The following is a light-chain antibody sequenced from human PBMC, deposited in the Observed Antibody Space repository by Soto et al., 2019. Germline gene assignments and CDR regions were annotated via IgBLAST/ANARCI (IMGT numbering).Light chain of an antibody. CDR3: LQDYNYPYT. J-gene: IGKJ2*01. CDR1: QGIKND. CDR2: AAS. V-gene: IGKV1-6*01. Sequence: AIQMTQSPSSLSASVGDRVTITCRASQGIKNDVAWYQQKPGKAPKLLIYAASSLQSGVPPRFSGSGSGTDFTLTISNLQPEDFATYYCLQDYNYPYTFGQGTKLEIK.